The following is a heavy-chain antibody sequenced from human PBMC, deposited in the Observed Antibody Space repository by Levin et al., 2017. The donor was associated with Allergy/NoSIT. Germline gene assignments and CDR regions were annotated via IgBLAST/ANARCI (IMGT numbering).Heavy chain of an antibody. D-gene: IGHD3-16*01. Sequence: SCTVSGGSISSGGYYWSWLRQHPGKGLEWIGYIYYSGSTYYNPSLKSRVTISVDTSKNQFSLKLSSVTAADTAVYYCARVPRLGDYFDYWGQGTLVTVSS. J-gene: IGHJ4*02. V-gene: IGHV4-31*03. CDR2: IYYSGST. CDR3: ARVPRLGDYFDY. CDR1: GGSISSGGYY.